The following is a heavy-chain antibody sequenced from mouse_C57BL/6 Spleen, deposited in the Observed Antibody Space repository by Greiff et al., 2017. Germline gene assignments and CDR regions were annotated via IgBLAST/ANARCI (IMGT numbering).Heavy chain of an antibody. CDR3: AREETTVLDY. D-gene: IGHD1-1*01. V-gene: IGHV1-80*01. Sequence: VHLVESGAELVKPGASVKISCKASGYAFSSYWMNWVKQRPGKGLEWIGQIYPGDGDTNYNGKFKGKATLTADKSSSTAYMQLSSLTSEDSAVYFCAREETTVLDYWGQGTTLTVSS. J-gene: IGHJ2*01. CDR2: IYPGDGDT. CDR1: GYAFSSYW.